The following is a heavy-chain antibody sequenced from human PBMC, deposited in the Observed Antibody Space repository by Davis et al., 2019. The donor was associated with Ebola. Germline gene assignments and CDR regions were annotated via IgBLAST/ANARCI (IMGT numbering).Heavy chain of an antibody. V-gene: IGHV4-39*02. J-gene: IGHJ3*01. Sequence: PSETLSLTCIVSGGYMRGSNYYWGWIRQPPGKGLEWIGSIYYSGSTHYNPSLKSRVTMSVYTSRNHFSLKLSSVTAADSAVYYCAKNRTSGIFDLWGQGTMVTVS. CDR3: AKNRTSGIFDL. CDR2: IYYSGST. D-gene: IGHD1-14*01. CDR1: GGYMRGSNYY.